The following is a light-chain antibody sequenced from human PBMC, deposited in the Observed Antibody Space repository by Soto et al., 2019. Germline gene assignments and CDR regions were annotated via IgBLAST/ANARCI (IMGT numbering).Light chain of an antibody. CDR1: SSNIGKNY. J-gene: IGLJ3*02. CDR3: GTWDSSLTGGV. V-gene: IGLV1-51*01. Sequence: QTVVTQPPSVSAAPGQRVTISCSGSSSNIGKNYVSWYQQFPGTAPKVLIYDNDTRPSGIPDRFSGSKSGTSATLGITGLQTGDEAEYYCGTWDSSLTGGVFGGGTKLTVL. CDR2: DND.